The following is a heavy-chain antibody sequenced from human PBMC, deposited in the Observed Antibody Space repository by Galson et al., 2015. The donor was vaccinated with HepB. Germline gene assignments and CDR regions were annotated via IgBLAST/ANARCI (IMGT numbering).Heavy chain of an antibody. CDR2: ISAYNGNT. CDR3: ATHGAEYSSSSGNYYYYYMDV. J-gene: IGHJ6*03. V-gene: IGHV1-18*01. D-gene: IGHD6-6*01. CDR1: GYTFTSYG. Sequence: SVKVSCKASGYTFTSYGISWVRQAPGQGLEWMGWISAYNGNTNYALKLQGRVTMTTDTSTSTAYMELRSLRSDDTAVYYCATHGAEYSSSSGNYYYYYMDVWGKGTTVTVSS.